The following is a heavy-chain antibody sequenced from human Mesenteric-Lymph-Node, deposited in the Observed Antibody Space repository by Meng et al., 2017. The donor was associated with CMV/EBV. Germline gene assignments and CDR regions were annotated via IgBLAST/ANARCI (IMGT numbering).Heavy chain of an antibody. Sequence: ASVKVSCKASGYTFTGYYMHWVRQAPGQGLEWMGWINPNSGGTNYAQKFQGRVTMTRDTSISTAYMELSRLRSDDMAVYYCARAGYCSSTSCYYNWFDPWGQGTLVTVSS. CDR1: GYTFTGYY. J-gene: IGHJ5*02. V-gene: IGHV1-2*02. CDR3: ARAGYCSSTSCYYNWFDP. D-gene: IGHD2-2*01. CDR2: INPNSGGT.